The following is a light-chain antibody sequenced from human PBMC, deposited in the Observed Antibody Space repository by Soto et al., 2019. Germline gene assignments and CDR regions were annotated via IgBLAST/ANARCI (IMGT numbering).Light chain of an antibody. CDR3: ISYTGSSTSYV. J-gene: IGLJ1*01. V-gene: IGLV2-14*01. Sequence: QSALTQPASVSWSPGQSITISCSGTRSDIGSYNYVAWYQQFPGKTPKILIYGVSNRPSGVSSRFSGSKSGNTASLTISGFQAEDEADYYCISYTGSSTSYVFGSGTKV. CDR2: GVS. CDR1: RSDIGSYNY.